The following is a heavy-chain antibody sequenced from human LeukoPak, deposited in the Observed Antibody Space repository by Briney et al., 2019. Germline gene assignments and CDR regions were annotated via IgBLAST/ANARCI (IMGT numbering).Heavy chain of an antibody. V-gene: IGHV4-4*07. CDR2: IYTSGST. Sequence: SETLSLTCTVSGGSISSYYWSWIRQPAGKGLEWIGRIYTSGSTNYNPSLKSRVTMSVDTSKNQFSLKLNSVTAADTAVYYCARDKTTVVMGPTLNWFDPWGQGTLVTVSS. D-gene: IGHD4-23*01. CDR3: ARDKTTVVMGPTLNWFDP. CDR1: GGSISSYY. J-gene: IGHJ5*02.